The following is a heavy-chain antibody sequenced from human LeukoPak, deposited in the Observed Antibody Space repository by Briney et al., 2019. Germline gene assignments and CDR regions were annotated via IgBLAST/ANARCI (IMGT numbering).Heavy chain of an antibody. CDR3: ARVPLPAAIFDWLDP. CDR2: IYYSGST. J-gene: IGHJ5*02. V-gene: IGHV4-30-4*08. CDR1: GGSISSGDYY. Sequence: SETLSLTCTVSGGSISSGDYYWSWIRQPPGKGLGWIGYIYYSGSTYYNPSLKSRVTISVDTSKNQFSLKLSSVTAADTAVYYCARVPLPAAIFDWLDPWGQGTLVTVSS. D-gene: IGHD2-2*01.